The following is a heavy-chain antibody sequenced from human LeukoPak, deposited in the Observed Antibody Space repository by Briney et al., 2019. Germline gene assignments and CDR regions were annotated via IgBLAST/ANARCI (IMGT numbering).Heavy chain of an antibody. V-gene: IGHV4-39*01. CDR1: GGSISSSSYY. Sequence: PSETLSLTCTVSGGSISSSSYYWGWLRQPPGKGLDWIGSIYYTGKTHYNPSLESRFSISVDMSKNQFSLKLSSVTAADTAVYYCARHPCSPTSCYTIYWFDPRGQGTLVTVSS. CDR2: IYYTGKT. CDR3: ARHPCSPTSCYTIYWFDP. J-gene: IGHJ5*02. D-gene: IGHD2-2*02.